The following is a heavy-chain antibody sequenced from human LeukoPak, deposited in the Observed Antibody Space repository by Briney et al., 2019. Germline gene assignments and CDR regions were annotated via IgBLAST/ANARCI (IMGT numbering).Heavy chain of an antibody. J-gene: IGHJ4*02. Sequence: PGGSLRLSCVASGFTFSSRDWMTWVRQAPGKGLEWVANIKQDGSEKNYVDSVKGRFTISRDNAKNSVDLQMNSLRVEDTAVYYCARGSRFGELSTYYFDYWGQGTLVTVSS. D-gene: IGHD3-10*02. CDR1: GFTFSSRDW. CDR2: IKQDGSEK. CDR3: ARGSRFGELSTYYFDY. V-gene: IGHV3-7*01.